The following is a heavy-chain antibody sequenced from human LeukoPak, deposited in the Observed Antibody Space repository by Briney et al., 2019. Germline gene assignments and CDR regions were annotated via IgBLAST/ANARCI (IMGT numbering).Heavy chain of an antibody. CDR1: GGAFSSYA. CDR2: IIPIFGTA. CDR3: ARQHRCGSGSRDLDY. J-gene: IGHJ4*02. D-gene: IGHD3-10*01. Sequence: SVKVSCKASGGAFSSYAISWVRQAPGQGLEWMGGIIPIFGTANYAQKFQGRVTITTDESTSTAYMELSSLRSEDTAVYYCARQHRCGSGSRDLDYWGQGTLVTVSS. V-gene: IGHV1-69*05.